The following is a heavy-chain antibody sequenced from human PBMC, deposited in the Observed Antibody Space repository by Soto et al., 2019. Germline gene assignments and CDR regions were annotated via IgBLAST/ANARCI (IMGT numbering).Heavy chain of an antibody. J-gene: IGHJ6*04. V-gene: IGHV3-21*06. CDR1: GFSFSDYS. D-gene: IGHD2-21*02. Sequence: GGSLRLSCAASGFSFSDYSMNWVRQAPGKGLEWVSCISSSSSYIYDADSVKGRFTISRDNAKNSLYLQMNSLRAEDTAVYYCAKDGDVVVTAIPIFYYGKDVCGIGTTAPLAS. CDR3: AKDGDVVVTAIPIFYYGKDV. CDR2: ISSSSSYI.